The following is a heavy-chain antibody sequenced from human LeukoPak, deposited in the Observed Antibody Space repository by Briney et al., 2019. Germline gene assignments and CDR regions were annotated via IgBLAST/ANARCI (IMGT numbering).Heavy chain of an antibody. V-gene: IGHV3-7*03. Sequence: GGSLRLSCAASGFTFSSYWMSWVRQAPGKGLEWVANIKQDGSEKYYVDSVKGRFTISRDNAKNSLYLQMNSLRAEDTAVYYCARHAPYGSGSYYRFLGYYYYGMDVWGRGTTVTVSS. J-gene: IGHJ6*04. CDR2: IKQDGSEK. CDR1: GFTFSSYW. CDR3: ARHAPYGSGSYYRFLGYYYYGMDV. D-gene: IGHD3-10*01.